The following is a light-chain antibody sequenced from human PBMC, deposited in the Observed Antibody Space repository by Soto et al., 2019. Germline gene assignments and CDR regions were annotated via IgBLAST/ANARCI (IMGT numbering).Light chain of an antibody. CDR1: SSDVGGYNY. CDR3: SSYTSTSRVV. Sequence: QSVLTQPASVSGSPGQSLTISCTGTSSDVGGYNYVSWYQQHPGKAPKLMIYDVSNRPSGVSNRFSGSKSGNTASLTISGLQAEDEADYYCSSYTSTSRVVFGGGTKLTVL. CDR2: DVS. V-gene: IGLV2-14*01. J-gene: IGLJ2*01.